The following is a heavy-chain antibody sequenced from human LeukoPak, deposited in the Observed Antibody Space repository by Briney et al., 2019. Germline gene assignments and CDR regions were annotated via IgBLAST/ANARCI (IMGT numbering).Heavy chain of an antibody. CDR3: AREDQYYRYGMDV. CDR1: GYTFTGYY. J-gene: IGHJ6*02. Sequence: ASVKVSCKASGYTFTGYYMHWVRQAPGQGLEWMGWINPNSGGTNYAQKFQGRVTMTRDTSISTAYMELSSLRSEDTAVYYCAREDQYYRYGMDVWGQGTTVTVSS. D-gene: IGHD2-2*01. V-gene: IGHV1-2*02. CDR2: INPNSGGT.